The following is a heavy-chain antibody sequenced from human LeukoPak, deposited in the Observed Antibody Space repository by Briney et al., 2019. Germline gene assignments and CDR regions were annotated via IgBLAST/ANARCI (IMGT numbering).Heavy chain of an antibody. D-gene: IGHD6-6*01. Sequence: PGRSLRLSCAASGFTFDDYAMHWVRQAPGKGLGWVSGISWNSGSIGYADSVKGRFTISRDNSKNTLYLQMNSLRAEDTAVYYCAKDREYSSSPDAFDIWGQGTMVTVSS. J-gene: IGHJ3*02. CDR3: AKDREYSSSPDAFDI. CDR1: GFTFDDYA. V-gene: IGHV3-9*01. CDR2: ISWNSGSI.